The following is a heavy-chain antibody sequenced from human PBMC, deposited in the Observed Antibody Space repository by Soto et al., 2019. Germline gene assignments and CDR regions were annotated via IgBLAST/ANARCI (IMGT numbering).Heavy chain of an antibody. D-gene: IGHD3-16*01. CDR2: IYYSGST. CDR3: ARVRGYYYGMDV. Sequence: SETLSLTCTVSGGSVSSGSYYWSWIRQPPGKGLEWIGYIYYSGSTNYNPSLKSRVTISVDTSKNQFSLKLSSVTAADTAVYYCARVRGYYYGMDVWGQGTTVTVSS. V-gene: IGHV4-61*01. J-gene: IGHJ6*02. CDR1: GGSVSSGSYY.